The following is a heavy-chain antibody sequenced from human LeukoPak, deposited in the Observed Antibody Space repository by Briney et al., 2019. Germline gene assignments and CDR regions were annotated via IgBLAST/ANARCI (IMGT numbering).Heavy chain of an antibody. CDR3: ARVFWSGYGDPRGI. CDR2: ISSSSSYI. V-gene: IGHV3-21*01. J-gene: IGHJ6*04. CDR1: GFTFSSYS. Sequence: GGSLRLSCAASGFTFSSYSMNWVRQAPGKGLEWVSSISSSSSYIYYADSVKGRFTISRDNAKNSLYLQMNSLRAEDTAVYYCARVFWSGYGDPRGIWGKGTTVTVPS. D-gene: IGHD3-3*01.